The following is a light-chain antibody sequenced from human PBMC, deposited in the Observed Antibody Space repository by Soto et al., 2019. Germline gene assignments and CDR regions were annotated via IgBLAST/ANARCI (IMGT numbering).Light chain of an antibody. CDR3: KQYNSYS. Sequence: DIQITQSPSTLSGAVGARVTTTCRASQSISNWLAWYQQKPGTAPKLLIYHASTLESGVPSRFSGSGSGTEFKLTIGILQPDDFATYYCKQYNSYSFGQGTKVDIK. CDR1: QSISNW. J-gene: IGKJ1*01. V-gene: IGKV1-5*01. CDR2: HAS.